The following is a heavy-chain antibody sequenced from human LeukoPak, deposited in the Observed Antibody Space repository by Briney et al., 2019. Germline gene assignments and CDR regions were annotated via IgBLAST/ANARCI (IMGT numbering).Heavy chain of an antibody. D-gene: IGHD3-22*01. V-gene: IGHV3-23*01. CDR1: GFTFSIYA. CDR2: ISGSGGTA. Sequence: GGSLRLSCAASGFTFSIYAMSWVRQAPGKGLEWVSAISGSGGTAYYADSVKGRFTISRDNSKDTLYLQMNSLRAEDTAVYYCAKKGYYDGSGYYMYYFDHWGQGTLVTVSS. J-gene: IGHJ4*02. CDR3: AKKGYYDGSGYYMYYFDH.